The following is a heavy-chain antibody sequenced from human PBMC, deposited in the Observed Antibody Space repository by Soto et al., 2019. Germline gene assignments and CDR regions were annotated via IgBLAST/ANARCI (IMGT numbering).Heavy chain of an antibody. V-gene: IGHV1-3*01. D-gene: IGHD3-10*01. J-gene: IGHJ4*02. CDR1: VYTFTTYA. CDR3: ARLLSFGELSLDY. CDR2: INAANGNT. Sequence: ASVKVSCKPSVYTFTTYAIHWVRQDPGQRLEWMGWINAANGNTKYSQKFQGRVTLTRDTSASTAYMELSSLRSEDTGVFYCARLLSFGELSLDYWGQGTLVTVSS.